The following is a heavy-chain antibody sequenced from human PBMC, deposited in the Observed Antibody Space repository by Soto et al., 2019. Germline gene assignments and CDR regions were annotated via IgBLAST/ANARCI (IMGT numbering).Heavy chain of an antibody. J-gene: IGHJ4*01. CDR1: GGSISSYY. CDR2: IYYSGST. V-gene: IGHV4-59*01. CDR3: ARDYSSSWSFDD. D-gene: IGHD6-13*01. Sequence: SETLSLTCTVSGGSISSYYWSWIRQPPGKGLEWIGYIYYSGSTNYNPSLKSRVTISVDTSKNQFSLKLSSVTAADTAVYYCARDYSSSWSFDDWGQGTLVTVSS.